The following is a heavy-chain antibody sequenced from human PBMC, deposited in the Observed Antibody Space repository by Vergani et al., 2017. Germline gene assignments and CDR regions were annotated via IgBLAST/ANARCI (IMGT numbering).Heavy chain of an antibody. V-gene: IGHV1-2*02. D-gene: IGHD5-18*01. CDR2: INPNSGGT. J-gene: IGHJ4*02. CDR3: ARGIGNTAMAIDY. Sequence: QVQLVQSGAEVKKPGSSVKVSCKASGGTFSSYAISWVRQAPGQGLEWMGWINPNSGGTNYAQKFQGRVTMTRDTSISTAYMELSRLRSDDTAVYYCARGIGNTAMAIDYWGQGTLVTVSS. CDR1: GGTFSSYA.